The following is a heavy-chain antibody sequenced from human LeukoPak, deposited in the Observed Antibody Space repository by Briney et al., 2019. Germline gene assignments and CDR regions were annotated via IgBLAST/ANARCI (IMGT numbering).Heavy chain of an antibody. D-gene: IGHD4-17*01. CDR1: GFTFSSYS. J-gene: IGHJ4*02. V-gene: IGHV3-21*01. CDR3: ASWTYGAYYFDY. Sequence: GGSLRLSCAASGFTFSSYSMNWVRQAPGKGLEWVSSISSSSSYIYYADSVKGRFTISRDNAKNSLYLQMNSLRAEDTAVYYCASWTYGAYYFDYWGQGPLVTVSS. CDR2: ISSSSSYI.